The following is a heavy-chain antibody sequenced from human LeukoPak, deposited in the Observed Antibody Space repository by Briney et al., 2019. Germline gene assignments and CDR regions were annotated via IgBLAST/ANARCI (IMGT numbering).Heavy chain of an antibody. D-gene: IGHD3-10*01. J-gene: IGHJ3*02. CDR3: ARGGSLLLWFGELPLGAFDI. CDR2: IIPIFGTA. V-gene: IGHV1-69*13. CDR1: GGTFSSYA. Sequence: ASVKVSCKASGGTFSSYAISWVRQAPGQGLEWMGGIIPIFGTANYAQKFQGRVTITADESTSTAYMELSRLRSDDTAVYYCARGGSLLLWFGELPLGAFDIWGQGTMVTVSS.